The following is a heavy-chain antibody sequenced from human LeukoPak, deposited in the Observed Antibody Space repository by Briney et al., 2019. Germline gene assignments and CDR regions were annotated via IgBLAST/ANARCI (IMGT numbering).Heavy chain of an antibody. V-gene: IGHV4-38-2*02. D-gene: IGHD6-13*01. CDR2: MNHSGST. CDR3: ARPARIAASGRYAFDF. CDR1: GYSISSGYY. J-gene: IGHJ3*01. Sequence: SETLSLTCTVSGYSISSGYYWSWIRQPPGKGLEWIGEMNHSGSTNYNPSLKSRATISVDTAKNQVSLKLSSVTAADTAVYYCARPARIAASGRYAFDFWGEGTLVTVSS.